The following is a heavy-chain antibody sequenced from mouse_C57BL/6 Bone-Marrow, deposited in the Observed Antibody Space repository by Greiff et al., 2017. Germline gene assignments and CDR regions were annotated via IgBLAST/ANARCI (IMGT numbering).Heavy chain of an antibody. V-gene: IGHV1-64*01. Sequence: QVHVKQPGAELVKPGASVKLSCKASGYTFTSYWMHWVKQRPGQGLEWIGMIHPSSGSTNYNEKFKSKATLAVDKSSSTAYMQLSSLTSEDSAVYYCTNYGRRYVDVWGTGTTVTVSS. J-gene: IGHJ1*03. CDR2: IHPSSGST. D-gene: IGHD2-1*01. CDR3: TNYGRRYVDV. CDR1: GYTFTSYW.